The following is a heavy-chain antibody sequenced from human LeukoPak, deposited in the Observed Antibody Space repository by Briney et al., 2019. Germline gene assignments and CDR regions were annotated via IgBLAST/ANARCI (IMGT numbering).Heavy chain of an antibody. V-gene: IGHV4-4*07. Sequence: SETLSLTCIVSGGSIGSYYWSWLRQPAGKGLEWIGRIFTSGSTNYNPSLKSRVTMSIDTSKNQFSLKLSSVTAADTAVYYCTIITLENDAFDIWGQGTMVTVSS. CDR3: TIITLENDAFDI. J-gene: IGHJ3*02. CDR2: IFTSGST. CDR1: GGSIGSYY. D-gene: IGHD3-10*01.